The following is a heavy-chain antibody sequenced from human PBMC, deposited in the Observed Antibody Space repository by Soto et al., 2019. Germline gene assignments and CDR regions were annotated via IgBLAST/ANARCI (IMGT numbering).Heavy chain of an antibody. V-gene: IGHV3-48*02. D-gene: IGHD2-21*02. J-gene: IGHJ4*02. CDR3: ARDRDWAFDY. CDR1: GFTFSSNH. CDR2: ISSTYEI. Sequence: GGSLRLSCVVSGFTFSSNHVNWVRQAPGKGLEWISYISSTYEIWYADSVKGRFTISRDNGRNSLFLQMSSLRDEDTAVYYCARDRDWAFDYWGLGTLVTVSP.